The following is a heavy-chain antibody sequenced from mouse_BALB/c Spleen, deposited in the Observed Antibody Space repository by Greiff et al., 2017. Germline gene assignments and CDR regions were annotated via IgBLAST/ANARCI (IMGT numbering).Heavy chain of an antibody. CDR2: ISSGGSYT. J-gene: IGHJ4*01. D-gene: IGHD2-4*01. CDR1: GFTFSSYT. Sequence: EVKLVESGGGLVKPGGSLKLSCAASGFTFSSYTMSWVRQTPEKRLEWVATISSGGSYTYYPDSVKGRFTISRDNAKNTLYLQMSSLKSEDTAMYYCTRDRDYDRDYYAMDYWGQGTSVTVSS. V-gene: IGHV5-6-4*01. CDR3: TRDRDYDRDYYAMDY.